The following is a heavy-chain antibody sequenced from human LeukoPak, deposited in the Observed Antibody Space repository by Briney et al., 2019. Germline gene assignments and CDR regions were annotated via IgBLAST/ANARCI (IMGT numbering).Heavy chain of an antibody. V-gene: IGHV4-34*01. Sequence: SETLSLTCAVYGGSFSGYYWSWIRQPPGKGLEWIGEINHGGSTNYNPSLKSRVTISVDTSKNQFSLKLSPVTAADTAVYYCARGWAYGPYFDYWGQGTLVTVSS. D-gene: IGHD3-10*01. CDR3: ARGWAYGPYFDY. CDR2: INHGGST. CDR1: GGSFSGYY. J-gene: IGHJ4*02.